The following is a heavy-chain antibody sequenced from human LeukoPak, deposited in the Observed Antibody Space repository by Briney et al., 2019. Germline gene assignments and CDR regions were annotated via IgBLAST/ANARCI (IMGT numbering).Heavy chain of an antibody. D-gene: IGHD2-15*01. CDR1: GGTFSSYA. V-gene: IGHV1-69*13. J-gene: IGHJ4*02. CDR2: IIPIFGTA. CDR3: ARGSVGEYCSGGSSYHCDY. Sequence: GASVKVSCKASGGTFSSYAISWVRQAPGQGLEWMGGIIPIFGTANYAQKFQGRVTITADESTSTAYMELSSLRSDDTAVYYCARGSVGEYCSGGSSYHCDYWGQGTLVTVSS.